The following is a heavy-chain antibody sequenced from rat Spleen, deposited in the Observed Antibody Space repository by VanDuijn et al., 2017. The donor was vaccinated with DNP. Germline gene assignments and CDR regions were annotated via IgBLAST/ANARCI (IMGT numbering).Heavy chain of an antibody. CDR3: ATHNNYYAMDA. V-gene: IGHV5-31*01. Sequence: EVQLVESGGGLVQPGRSLKLSCVASGFTFNNYWMTWTRQVPGKGPEWVASISSSGGSTYYGDSVKGRFTISRDNAKSTLYLQMDSLRSEDTATYYCATHNNYYAMDAWGQGTSVTVSS. D-gene: IGHD1-10*01. CDR2: ISSSGGST. J-gene: IGHJ4*01. CDR1: GFTFNNYW.